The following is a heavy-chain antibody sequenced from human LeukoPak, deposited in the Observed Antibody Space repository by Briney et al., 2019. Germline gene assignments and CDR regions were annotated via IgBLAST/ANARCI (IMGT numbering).Heavy chain of an antibody. Sequence: SHTLSLTCAISGDSVSSDSSAWNWFRQSPSRGLEWLGRTYYRSRWYYDYAVSVKSRITINPDTSNNQFSLQLNSVTPEDTAVYYCARGGHFEYWGQGTLVTVSS. CDR1: GDSVSSDSSA. V-gene: IGHV6-1*01. CDR2: TYYRSRWYY. CDR3: ARGGHFEY. D-gene: IGHD6-25*01. J-gene: IGHJ4*02.